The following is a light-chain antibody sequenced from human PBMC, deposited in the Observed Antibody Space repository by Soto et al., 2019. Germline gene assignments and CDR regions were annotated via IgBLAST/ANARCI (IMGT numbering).Light chain of an antibody. Sequence: DIQMTQSPSTLSASVGDRVTITCRASQSISTWLAWYQQKPGKAPKLLIDKASSLQSGVPSRFRGSGSGTECNLIINSLQPDDFATYYCQQYNTYSYTFGQGTKVDIK. CDR1: QSISTW. V-gene: IGKV1-5*03. CDR2: KAS. J-gene: IGKJ2*01. CDR3: QQYNTYSYT.